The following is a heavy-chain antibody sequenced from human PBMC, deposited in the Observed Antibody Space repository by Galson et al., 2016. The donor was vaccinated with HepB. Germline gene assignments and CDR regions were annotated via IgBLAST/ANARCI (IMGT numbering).Heavy chain of an antibody. CDR3: ARDSAWGYSDY. Sequence: YADSVKGRFAVSRDNSKYTLYLQMNSLRPEDTAVYYCARDSAWGYSDYWGQGTLVTVSS. V-gene: IGHV3-30*09. J-gene: IGHJ4*02. D-gene: IGHD3-16*01.